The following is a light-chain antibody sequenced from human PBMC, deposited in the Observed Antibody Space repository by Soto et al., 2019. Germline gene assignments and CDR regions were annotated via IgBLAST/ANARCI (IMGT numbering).Light chain of an antibody. CDR1: QSVTSNH. Sequence: VLTQSPGTLSLSPGERATLSCRASQSVTSNHLAWYQQKLGQAPRLLISGASTRATGIPDRFSGSGSGTDFTLTISRLEPEDFAVYYCQQYGLSLTFGGGTKVDI. V-gene: IGKV3-20*01. CDR2: GAS. CDR3: QQYGLSLT. J-gene: IGKJ4*01.